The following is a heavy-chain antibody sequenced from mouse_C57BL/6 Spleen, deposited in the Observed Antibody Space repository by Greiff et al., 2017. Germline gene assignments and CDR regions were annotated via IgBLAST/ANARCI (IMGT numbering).Heavy chain of an antibody. CDR1: GYTFTSYW. J-gene: IGHJ2*01. CDR2: INLSSGYT. V-gene: IGHV1-7*01. Sequence: QVQLQQSGAELAKPGASVKLSCKASGYTFTSYWMHWVKQRPGQGLEWIGYINLSSGYTKYNQKFKDKATLTADKSSSTAYMQLSSLTYEDAAVYYCARSNYGSSYDYWGQGTTLTVSS. CDR3: ARSNYGSSYDY. D-gene: IGHD1-1*01.